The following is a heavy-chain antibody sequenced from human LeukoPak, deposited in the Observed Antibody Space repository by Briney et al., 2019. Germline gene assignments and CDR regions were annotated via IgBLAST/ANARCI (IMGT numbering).Heavy chain of an antibody. CDR1: GGSISTNNY. CDR2: IHYSGNT. D-gene: IGHD3-22*01. CDR3: ARHYYYDSSGYSDY. V-gene: IGHV4-39*01. J-gene: IGHJ4*02. Sequence: SETLSLTCTVSGGSISTNNYWGWIRQPPGMGLEWIGTIHYSGNTYYNPSLKSRVTISVDTSKNQFSLKLSSVTAADTAVYYCARHYYYDSSGYSDYWGQGTLVTVSS.